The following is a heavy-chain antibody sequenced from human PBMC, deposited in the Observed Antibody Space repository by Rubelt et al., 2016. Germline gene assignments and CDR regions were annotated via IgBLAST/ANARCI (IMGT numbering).Heavy chain of an antibody. CDR1: GDSISSSSSY. D-gene: IGHD6-13*01. Sequence: QLQLQESGPGLVKPSETLSLTCTVSGDSISSSSSYWGWIRQPPGKGLEWIGSISYRGSTYYNPSLKGRVTISADTSNHQFSLKLRSVTAADTAVYYCARGAGYSSSWYYWGQGTLVTVSS. CDR2: ISYRGST. CDR3: ARGAGYSSSWYY. J-gene: IGHJ4*02. V-gene: IGHV4-39*07.